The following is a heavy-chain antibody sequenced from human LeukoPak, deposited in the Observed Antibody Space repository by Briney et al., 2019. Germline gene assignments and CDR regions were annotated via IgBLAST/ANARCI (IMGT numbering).Heavy chain of an antibody. D-gene: IGHD6-6*01. Sequence: KASETLSLTCTVSGGSISSSSYYWGWIRQPPGKGLEWIGSIYYSGITYYNPSLDSRVTISVDTSKNQFSLKLPSVTAADAAVYYCARHRGPAGPSYWGQGILITVSS. CDR3: ARHRGPAGPSY. CDR1: GGSISSSSYY. J-gene: IGHJ4*02. CDR2: IYYSGIT. V-gene: IGHV4-39*01.